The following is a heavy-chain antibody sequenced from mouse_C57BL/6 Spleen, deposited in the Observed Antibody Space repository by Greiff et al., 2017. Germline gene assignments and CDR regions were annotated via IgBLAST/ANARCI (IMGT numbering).Heavy chain of an antibody. CDR2: IYPRSGNT. CDR1: GYTFTSYG. D-gene: IGHD2-1*01. J-gene: IGHJ4*01. V-gene: IGHV1-81*01. CDR3: ARVYYGNPRAMDY. Sequence: QVQLQQSGAELVRPGASVKLSCKASGYTFTSYGISWVKQRPGQGLEWIGEIYPRSGNTYYNEKFKGKATVTADKSSSTAYMELRSLTSEDSAVYFCARVYYGNPRAMDYWGQGTSVTVSS.